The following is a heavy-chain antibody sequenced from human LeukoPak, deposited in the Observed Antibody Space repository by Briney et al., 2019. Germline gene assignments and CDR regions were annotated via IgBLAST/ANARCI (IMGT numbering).Heavy chain of an antibody. CDR1: GFTFSSHS. CDR3: ARGVCGSPGGYYGLDV. J-gene: IGHJ6*02. V-gene: IGHV3-48*02. Sequence: GGSLRLSCAASGFTFSSHSMNWVRQAPGKGLEWVSYISSSSSSIYYADSVKGRFTISRDNAKSSLYLQMNSLRDEDTAVYYWARGVCGSPGGYYGLDVWGQGTMVTVSS. CDR2: ISSSSSSI. D-gene: IGHD5-12*01.